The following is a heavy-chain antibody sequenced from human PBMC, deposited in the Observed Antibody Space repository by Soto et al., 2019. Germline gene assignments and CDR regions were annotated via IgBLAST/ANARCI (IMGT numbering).Heavy chain of an antibody. J-gene: IGHJ5*02. Sequence: QVQLQESGPGLVKPSQTLSLTCTVSGGSISSGDYYWSWIRQPPGKGLEWIGYIYYSGITYYTPSLKSRVTISVDTSKNQFSLKLSSVTAADTAVYYCARERRGGYWFDPWGQGTLVTVSS. CDR1: GGSISSGDYY. V-gene: IGHV4-30-4*01. CDR3: ARERRGGYWFDP. CDR2: IYYSGIT.